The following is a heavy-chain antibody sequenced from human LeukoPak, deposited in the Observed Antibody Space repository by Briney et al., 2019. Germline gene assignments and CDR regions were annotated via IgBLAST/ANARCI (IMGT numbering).Heavy chain of an antibody. J-gene: IGHJ3*02. CDR1: GGSFSGYY. D-gene: IGHD3-22*01. V-gene: IGHV4-34*01. Sequence: PSETLSLTCAVYGGSFSGYYWSWIRQPPGKGLEWIGSIYYSGSTYYNPSPKSRVTISVDTSKNQFSLKLSTVTAADTAVYYCARTDYYDSSGYVGQDAFDIWGQGTMVTVSS. CDR3: ARTDYYDSSGYVGQDAFDI. CDR2: IYYSGST.